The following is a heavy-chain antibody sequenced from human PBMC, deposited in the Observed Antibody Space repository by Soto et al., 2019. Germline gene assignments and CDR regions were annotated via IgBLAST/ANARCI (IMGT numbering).Heavy chain of an antibody. J-gene: IGHJ6*02. CDR2: IIPIFGTA. CDR1: GGTFSSYA. D-gene: IGHD3-16*01. V-gene: IGHV1-69*13. Sequence: SVKVSCKASGGTFSSYAISWVRQAPGQGLEWMGGIIPIFGTANYAQKFQGRVTITADESTSTAYMELSSLRSEDTAVYYCARSFKNFYYYYGMDFWGQGTTVTVSS. CDR3: ARSFKNFYYYYGMDF.